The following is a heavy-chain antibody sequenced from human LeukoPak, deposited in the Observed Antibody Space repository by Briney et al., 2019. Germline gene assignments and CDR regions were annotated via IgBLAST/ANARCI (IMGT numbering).Heavy chain of an antibody. D-gene: IGHD5-24*01. V-gene: IGHV4-39*07. J-gene: IGHJ4*02. Sequence: SETLSLTCTVSGGSISSSSYYWGWIRQPPGKGLEWIGSIYYSGSTYYNPSLKSRVTISVDTSKNQLSLKLSSVTAADTAVYYCARSRDGYPVYYFDYWGQGTLVTVSS. CDR1: GGSISSSSYY. CDR2: IYYSGST. CDR3: ARSRDGYPVYYFDY.